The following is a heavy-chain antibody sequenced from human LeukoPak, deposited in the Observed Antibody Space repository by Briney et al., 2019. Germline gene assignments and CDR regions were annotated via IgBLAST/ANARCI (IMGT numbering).Heavy chain of an antibody. V-gene: IGHV1-69*13. D-gene: IGHD3-9*01. CDR2: IIPIFGTA. CDR3: ATEENHYDILTGYYRRGIY. Sequence: ASVKVSCKASGGTFSSYAISWVRQAPGQGLEWMGGIIPIFGTANYAQKFQGRVTITADESTNTAYMELSSLRSEDTAVYYCATEENHYDILTGYYRRGIYWGQGTLVTVSS. J-gene: IGHJ4*02. CDR1: GGTFSSYA.